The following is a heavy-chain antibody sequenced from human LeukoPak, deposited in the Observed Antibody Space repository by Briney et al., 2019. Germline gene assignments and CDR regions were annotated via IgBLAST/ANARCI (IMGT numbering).Heavy chain of an antibody. V-gene: IGHV1-8*03. J-gene: IGHJ4*02. D-gene: IGHD2-8*01. CDR2: MNPNSGNT. Sequence: GASVKVSCKASGYTFTSYDINWVRQATGQGLEWMGWMNPNSGNTGYAQKFQGRVTITRNTSISTAYMELSSLRSEDTAVYYCARGSGYCTNGVCPARGYFDYWGQGNLVTVSS. CDR3: ARGSGYCTNGVCPARGYFDY. CDR1: GYTFTSYD.